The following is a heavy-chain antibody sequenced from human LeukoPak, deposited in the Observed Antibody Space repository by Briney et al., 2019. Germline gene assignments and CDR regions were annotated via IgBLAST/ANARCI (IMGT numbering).Heavy chain of an antibody. J-gene: IGHJ4*02. D-gene: IGHD6-13*01. CDR2: IKINRGTK. V-gene: IGHV1-2*02. CDR1: GYTFTDYY. Sequence: ASVKVSCKASGYTFTDYYMHWVRQAPGQGLEWMGGIKINRGTKIYAEKFQGGVTMTRHTSITTAYMELSRLRSDDTAVYYCARDSATATGCAADYWGQGTLVTVSS. CDR3: ARDSATATGCAADY.